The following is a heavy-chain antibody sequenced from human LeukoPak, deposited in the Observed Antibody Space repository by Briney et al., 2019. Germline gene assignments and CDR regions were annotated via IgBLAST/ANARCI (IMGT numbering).Heavy chain of an antibody. V-gene: IGHV4-34*01. J-gene: IGHJ3*02. CDR1: GGSFSGYY. CDR2: INHSGST. D-gene: IGHD3-22*01. CDR3: ARGDYYDSSGYYRGDAFDI. Sequence: SETLSLTCAVYGGSFSGYYWSWIRQPPGKVLEWIGEINHSGSTNYNPSLKSRVTISVDTSRNQFSLKLSSVTAADTAVYYCARGDYYDSSGYYRGDAFDIWGQGTMVTVSS.